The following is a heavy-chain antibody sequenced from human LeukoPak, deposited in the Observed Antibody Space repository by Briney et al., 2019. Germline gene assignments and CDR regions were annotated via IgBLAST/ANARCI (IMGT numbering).Heavy chain of an antibody. Sequence: PGGSLRLSCAASGFTFSSYSMNWVRQAPGKGLEWVSSISSSSSSHIYYADSVKGRFTISRDNAKNSLCLQMNSLRAEDTAVYYCARDVKAGATKGDSGYYFDYWGQGTLVTVSS. J-gene: IGHJ4*02. D-gene: IGHD1-26*01. CDR2: ISSSSSSHI. CDR3: ARDVKAGATKGDSGYYFDY. V-gene: IGHV3-21*01. CDR1: GFTFSSYS.